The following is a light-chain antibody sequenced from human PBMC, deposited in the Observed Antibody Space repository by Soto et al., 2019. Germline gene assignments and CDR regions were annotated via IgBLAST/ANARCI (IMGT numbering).Light chain of an antibody. Sequence: QSAPTQPASVSGSPGQSITISCTGTSSDVGGYNSVCWHQQHPGKAPKLMIYEVYNRPSGVSDRFSASKSGNTASLTISGLQADDEADYYCSSFTSTNTWVFGGGTKLTVL. V-gene: IGLV2-14*01. CDR2: EVY. CDR1: SSDVGGYNS. J-gene: IGLJ3*02. CDR3: SSFTSTNTWV.